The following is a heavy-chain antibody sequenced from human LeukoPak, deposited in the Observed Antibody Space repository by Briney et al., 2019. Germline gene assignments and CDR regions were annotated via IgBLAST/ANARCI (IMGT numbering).Heavy chain of an antibody. Sequence: PSETLSLTCTVSGYSISSGYYWGWIRQPPGKGLEWIGSIYHSGSTYYNPSLKSRVTISVDTSKNQFSLKLSSVTAADTAVYYCARDNYYDSSGLKNWFDPWGQGTLVTVSS. CDR2: IYHSGST. CDR1: GYSISSGYY. CDR3: ARDNYYDSSGLKNWFDP. D-gene: IGHD3-22*01. V-gene: IGHV4-38-2*02. J-gene: IGHJ5*02.